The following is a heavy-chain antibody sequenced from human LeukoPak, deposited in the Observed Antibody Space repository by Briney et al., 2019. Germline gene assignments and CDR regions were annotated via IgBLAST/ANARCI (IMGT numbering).Heavy chain of an antibody. V-gene: IGHV4-4*02. D-gene: IGHD2-2*01. CDR2: IYHSGST. Sequence: SETLSLTCAVSGGSISSSNWWSWVRQPPGKGLEWIGEIYHSGSTNYNPSLKSRVTISVDKSKNQFSLKLSSVTVADTAVYYCAGYCSSTSCQGAFDIWGQGTMVTVSS. CDR3: AGYCSSTSCQGAFDI. CDR1: GGSISSSNW. J-gene: IGHJ3*02.